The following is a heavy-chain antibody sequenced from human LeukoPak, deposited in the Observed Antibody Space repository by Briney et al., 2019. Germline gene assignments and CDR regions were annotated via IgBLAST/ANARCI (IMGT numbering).Heavy chain of an antibody. CDR2: FDPEDDET. V-gene: IGHV1-24*01. CDR1: GYTLTELS. D-gene: IGHD3-10*01. J-gene: IGHJ4*02. Sequence: ASVTVSCKVSGYTLTELSMDWVRQAPGKGLEGMGGFDPEDDETIYAQKIKGRVTMTEDTSTDTAYMELSSLRSEDTAVYYCATVSSGFDYWGQGALVTVSS. CDR3: ATVSSGFDY.